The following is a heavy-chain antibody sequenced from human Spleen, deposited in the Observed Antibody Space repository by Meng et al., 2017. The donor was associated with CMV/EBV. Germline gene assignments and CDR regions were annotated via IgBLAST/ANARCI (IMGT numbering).Heavy chain of an antibody. D-gene: IGHD3-16*02. CDR2: IRSKVNSYAT. V-gene: IGHV3-73*01. CDR1: GFNFSGSA. CDR3: TTDGMYYDYVWGSYRYYFDY. J-gene: IGHJ4*02. Sequence: GESLKISCAASGFNFSGSAMHWVRQASGKGLEWVGHIRSKVNSYATAYAASVKGRFTISRDDSKNTLYLQMNSLKTEDTAVYYCTTDGMYYDYVWGSYRYYFDYWGQGTLVTVSS.